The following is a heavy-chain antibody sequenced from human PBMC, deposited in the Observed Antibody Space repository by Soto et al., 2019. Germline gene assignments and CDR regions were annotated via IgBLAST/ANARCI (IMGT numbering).Heavy chain of an antibody. CDR1: GGSFSGYY. J-gene: IGHJ4*02. CDR3: ARGADH. CDR2: INHGGST. V-gene: IGHV4-34*01. Sequence: AETLSLTCAVYGGSFSGYYWSWIRQPPGKGLEWIGEINHGGSTNYNPSLKSRVTISVDTSKNQFSLKMSSVTAADTAVYYCARGADHWGQGTLVTVSS.